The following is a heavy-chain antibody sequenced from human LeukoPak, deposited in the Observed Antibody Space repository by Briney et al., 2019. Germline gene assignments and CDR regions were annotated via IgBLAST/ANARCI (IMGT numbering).Heavy chain of an antibody. CDR2: ISWNSGSI. CDR3: AKGVGGYYGSGSSFDY. V-gene: IGHV3-9*03. D-gene: IGHD3-10*01. J-gene: IGHJ4*02. Sequence: GGSLRLSCAASGFTFDDYAMHWVRQAPGKGLEWVSGISWNSGSIGYADSVKGRFTISRDNAKNSLYLQMNSLRAEDMALYYCAKGVGGYYGSGSSFDYWGQGTLVTVSS. CDR1: GFTFDDYA.